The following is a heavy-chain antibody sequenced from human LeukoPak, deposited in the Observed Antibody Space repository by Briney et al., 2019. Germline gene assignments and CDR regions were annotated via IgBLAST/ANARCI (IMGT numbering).Heavy chain of an antibody. D-gene: IGHD2-2*01. Sequence: SETLSLTCAVYGGSFSGYYWGWIRQPPGKGLEWIGEINHSGNTNYNPSLKSRVTISVDTSKNQFSLKLGSVTAADTAVYYCARGRESDCSSTSCYDEFDYWGQGTLVTVSS. J-gene: IGHJ4*02. V-gene: IGHV4-34*01. CDR1: GGSFSGYY. CDR2: INHSGNT. CDR3: ARGRESDCSSTSCYDEFDY.